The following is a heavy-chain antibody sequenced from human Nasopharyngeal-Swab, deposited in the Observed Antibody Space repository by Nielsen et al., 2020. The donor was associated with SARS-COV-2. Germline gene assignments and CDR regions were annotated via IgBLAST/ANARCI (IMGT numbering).Heavy chain of an antibody. J-gene: IGHJ6*02. V-gene: IGHV4-39*01. D-gene: IGHD6-13*01. CDR1: GGSISSSSYS. CDR3: ARQADRIAAAAYYYGMDV. CDR2: MYYSGST. Sequence: ETLSLTCTVSGGSISSSSYSWGWIRQPPGKGLEWIGSMYYSGSTYYNPSLKSRVTISVDTSKNQFSLKLSSVTAADTAVYYCARQADRIAAAAYYYGMDVWGQGTTVTVSS.